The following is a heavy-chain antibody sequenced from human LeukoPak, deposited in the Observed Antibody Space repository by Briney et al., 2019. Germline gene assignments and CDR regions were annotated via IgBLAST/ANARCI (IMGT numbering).Heavy chain of an antibody. V-gene: IGHV3-7*05. CDR3: ASTQTFDY. J-gene: IGHJ4*02. Sequence: GGSLRLSCEASGFSFNKAWMSWVRQAPGKGLEWVANIKQDGSEKYYADSVKGRFTISRDNAKSSLYLQLNSLRVEDTAVYHCASTQTFDYWGQGTLVTVPS. CDR1: GFSFNKAW. CDR2: IKQDGSEK.